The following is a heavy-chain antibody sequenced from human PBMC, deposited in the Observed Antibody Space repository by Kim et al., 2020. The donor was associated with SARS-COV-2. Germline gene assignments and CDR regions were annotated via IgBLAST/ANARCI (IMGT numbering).Heavy chain of an antibody. V-gene: IGHV3-23*01. CDR2: ISGSGGST. J-gene: IGHJ4*02. CDR1: GFTFSSYA. D-gene: IGHD2-21*01. Sequence: GGSLRLSCAASGFTFSSYAMSWVRQAPGKGLEWVSAISGSGGSTYYVDSVKGRFTISRDNSKNTLYLQMNSLRAEDTAVYYCANGAIRWQRPFDYWGQGTLVTVSS. CDR3: ANGAIRWQRPFDY.